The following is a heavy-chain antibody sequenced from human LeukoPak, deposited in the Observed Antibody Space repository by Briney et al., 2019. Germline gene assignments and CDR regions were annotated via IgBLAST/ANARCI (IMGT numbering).Heavy chain of an antibody. CDR3: ARSHGSGSYYNLNDY. D-gene: IGHD3-10*01. J-gene: IGHJ4*02. CDR1: GGSISNYY. CDR2: IYYTGST. V-gene: IGHV4-59*01. Sequence: SETLSLTCTVSGGSISNYYWSWIRQPPGQGLQRIGNIYYTGSTNYNPSLRSRVTISVDTSKNQFSLKLSSVTAADTAVYYCARSHGSGSYYNLNDYWGQGTLVTVSS.